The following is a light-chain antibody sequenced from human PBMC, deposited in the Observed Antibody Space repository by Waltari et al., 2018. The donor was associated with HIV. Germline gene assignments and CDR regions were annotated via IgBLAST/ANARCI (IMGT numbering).Light chain of an antibody. CDR3: SSYAGSSTFVI. CDR1: RSDVGSYKH. Sequence: QSALTQPASVSGSPGQSHTISCPRSRSDVGSYKHVSWDQQHTGKAPRHISYEVSERPSGVSNRYSASKSGKTASLTVSGLRAEDEADYYCSSYAGSSTFVIFGGGTKLTVL. V-gene: IGLV2-23*02. J-gene: IGLJ2*01. CDR2: EVS.